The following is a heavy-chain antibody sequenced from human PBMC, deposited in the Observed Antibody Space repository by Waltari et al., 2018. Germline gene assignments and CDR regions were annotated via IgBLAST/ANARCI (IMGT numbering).Heavy chain of an antibody. Sequence: QVQLQESGPGLVKPSQTLSLTCTVSGGSISSGRYYWSWIRQPAGKGLEWIGYIYTSGSTNYNPSLKSRVAISVDTSKNQFSLKLSSVTAADTAVYYCARDLSGIAAAPLAFDIWGQGTMVTVSS. V-gene: IGHV4-61*09. D-gene: IGHD6-13*01. CDR2: IYTSGST. CDR1: GGSISSGRYY. J-gene: IGHJ3*02. CDR3: ARDLSGIAAAPLAFDI.